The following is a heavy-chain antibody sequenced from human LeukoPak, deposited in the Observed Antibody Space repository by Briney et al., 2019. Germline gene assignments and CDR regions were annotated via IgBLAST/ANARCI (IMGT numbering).Heavy chain of an antibody. D-gene: IGHD5-24*01. V-gene: IGHV4-31*03. J-gene: IGHJ4*02. CDR2: IYYSGST. CDR1: GGSISSGGYY. CDR3: AREGEVREMTT. Sequence: SETLSLTCTVSGGSISSGGYYWSWIRQHPGKGLEWIGYIYYSGSTYYNPSLKSRVTISVDTSKNQFSLKLSSVTAAETAVYYCAREGEVREMTTWGQGTLVTVSS.